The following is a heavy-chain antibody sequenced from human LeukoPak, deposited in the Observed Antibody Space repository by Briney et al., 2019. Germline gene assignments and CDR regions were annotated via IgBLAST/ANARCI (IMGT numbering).Heavy chain of an antibody. D-gene: IGHD3-10*01. V-gene: IGHV3-30*04. CDR1: GLTFRNHA. CDR3: VGSTAYYNMDV. Sequence: GGSLRLSCAASGLTFRNHAIHWVRQAPGKGLEWVTVISHDGGNDYYRDSVKGRFTISRDNSRNTVFLQMNSLRPGDTAVYYCVGSTAYYNMDVWGKGTTVTVSS. CDR2: ISHDGGND. J-gene: IGHJ6*03.